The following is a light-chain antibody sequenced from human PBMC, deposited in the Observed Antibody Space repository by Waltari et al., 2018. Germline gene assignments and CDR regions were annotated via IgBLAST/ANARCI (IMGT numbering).Light chain of an antibody. CDR1: SGHSSND. CDR3: QTGGHGTWV. CDR2: VKSDGSD. Sequence: QLVLTQSPSASASLGASVKPTCTPSSGHSSNDIACFQQQPEKGPRYLMKVKSDGSDSKGDGIPDRFSGSCSGTERYLTISSLQSEDEADYYCQTGGHGTWVFGGGTKLTVL. V-gene: IGLV4-69*01. J-gene: IGLJ3*02.